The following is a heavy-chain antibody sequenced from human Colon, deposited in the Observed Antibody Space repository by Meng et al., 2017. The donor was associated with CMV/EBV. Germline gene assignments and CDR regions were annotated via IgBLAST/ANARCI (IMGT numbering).Heavy chain of an antibody. D-gene: IGHD3-3*01. CDR1: APPIRPTDYY. J-gene: IGHJ5*02. Sequence: VSAPPIRPTDYYWSCIRQCPGKGLEWIAYIANSGSRKYNRALRSRLSISVASSRNQFSLKMTSVTAADTAVYSCARLGYYDTVGFDPWGQGTLVTVSS. CDR3: ARLGYYDTVGFDP. V-gene: IGHV4-61*08. CDR2: IANSGSR.